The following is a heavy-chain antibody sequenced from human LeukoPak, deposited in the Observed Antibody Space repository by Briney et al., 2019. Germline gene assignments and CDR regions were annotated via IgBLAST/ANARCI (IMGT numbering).Heavy chain of an antibody. Sequence: KPSGTLSLTCAVYGVSFSGYYWSWIRQPPGKGLEWIGEINHSGSTNYNPSLKSRVTISVDTSKNQFSLKLSSVTAADTAVYYCARDRYGGYFDYWGQGTLVTVSS. V-gene: IGHV4-34*01. J-gene: IGHJ4*02. CDR3: ARDRYGGYFDY. CDR2: INHSGST. D-gene: IGHD3-10*01. CDR1: GVSFSGYY.